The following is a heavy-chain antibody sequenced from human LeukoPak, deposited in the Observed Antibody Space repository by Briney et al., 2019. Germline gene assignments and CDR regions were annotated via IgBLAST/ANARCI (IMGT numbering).Heavy chain of an antibody. Sequence: ASVKVSCKASGYTFTSYGISWVRQAPGQGLEWMGWISAYNGNTNYAQKLQGRVTMTTDTSTSTAYMELRSLRSDDTAVYYCARDSRYFDRQTVDYWGQGTLVTVSS. J-gene: IGHJ4*02. CDR1: GYTFTSYG. CDR2: ISAYNGNT. D-gene: IGHD3-9*01. CDR3: ARDSRYFDRQTVDY. V-gene: IGHV1-18*01.